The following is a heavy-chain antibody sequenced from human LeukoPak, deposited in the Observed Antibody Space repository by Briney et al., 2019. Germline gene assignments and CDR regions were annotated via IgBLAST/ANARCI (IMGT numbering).Heavy chain of an antibody. D-gene: IGHD3-3*01. J-gene: IGHJ3*02. CDR3: ARDLEGGPPHAFDI. V-gene: IGHV3-21*01. CDR1: GFTFSSYS. CDR2: ISSSSSYI. Sequence: AGGSLRLSCAASGFTFSSYSMNWVRQAPGKGLEWVSSISSSSSYIYYADSVKGRFTISRDNSKNTLYLQMNSLRAEDTAVYYCARDLEGGPPHAFDIWGQGTMVTVSS.